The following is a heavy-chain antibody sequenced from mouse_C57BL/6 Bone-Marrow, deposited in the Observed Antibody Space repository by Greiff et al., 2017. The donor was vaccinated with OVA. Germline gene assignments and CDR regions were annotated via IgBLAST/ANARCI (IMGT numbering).Heavy chain of an antibody. D-gene: IGHD2-4*01. CDR2: IYPGSGST. CDR3: ARRTNYDPYYYAMDY. Sequence: QVQLQQPGAELVKPGALVKMSCKASGYTFTSYWITWVKQRPGQGLEWIGDIYPGSGSTNYNEKFKSKATLTVDTSSSTAYMQLSSLTSEDSAVYYCARRTNYDPYYYAMDYWGQGTSVTVSS. V-gene: IGHV1-55*01. J-gene: IGHJ4*01. CDR1: GYTFTSYW.